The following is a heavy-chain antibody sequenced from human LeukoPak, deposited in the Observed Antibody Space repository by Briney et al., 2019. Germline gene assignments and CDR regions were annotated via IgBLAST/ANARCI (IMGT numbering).Heavy chain of an antibody. CDR2: ITESGDNT. V-gene: IGHV3-23*01. D-gene: IGHD4-17*01. CDR1: AFTFPTYG. Sequence: GGSLRLSCAASAFTFPTYGMIWVRQAPGKGLEWDSSITESGDNTYYADSVKGRFTISRDNSKNTLYLQMNSLRAEDTAVYYCAAKTRLSAVTSYCYVDVWGKGTTATVSS. CDR3: AAKTRLSAVTSYCYVDV. J-gene: IGHJ6*03.